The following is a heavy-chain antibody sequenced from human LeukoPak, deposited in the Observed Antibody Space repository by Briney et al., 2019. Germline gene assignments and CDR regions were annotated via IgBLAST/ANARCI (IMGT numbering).Heavy chain of an antibody. CDR1: GFTFSAYS. D-gene: IGHD6-19*01. CDR2: INRGSNHI. J-gene: IGHJ4*02. V-gene: IGHV3-21*06. CDR3: ARDSSGWSRDY. Sequence: NPGGSLRLSCAASGFTFSAYSMSWVRQAPGKGLEWVSSINRGSNHIYYADAVKGRFTISGDNAKNSLYLQMNSLRAEDTAIYYCARDSSGWSRDYWGQGTLVTVSS.